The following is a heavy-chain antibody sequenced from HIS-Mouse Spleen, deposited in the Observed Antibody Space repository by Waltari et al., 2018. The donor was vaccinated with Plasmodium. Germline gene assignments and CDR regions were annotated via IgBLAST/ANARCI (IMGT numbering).Heavy chain of an antibody. Sequence: EVQLVESGGGLVQPGGSLRLSCAASGFTFSSYDMHWVRQATGKGLAGVSAIGTAGDSYYPGSVKGGFTIARENAKNSLYLQMNSLRAGDTAVYYCARGRWNHAFVIWGQGTMVTVSS. V-gene: IGHV3-13*01. J-gene: IGHJ3*02. D-gene: IGHD1-1*01. CDR2: IGTAGDS. CDR1: GFTFSSYD. CDR3: ARGRWNHAFVI.